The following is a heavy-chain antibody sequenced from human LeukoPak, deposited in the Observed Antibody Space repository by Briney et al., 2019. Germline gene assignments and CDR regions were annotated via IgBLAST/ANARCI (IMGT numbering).Heavy chain of an antibody. V-gene: IGHV4-39*07. J-gene: IGHJ6*03. Sequence: PSETLSLTCTVSSGSISTSNYYWGWVRQPPGKALEWIGNIFYSGSTYYSPSLKSRVTISLDTSRKQFSLKLSSVTAADTAVYYCARIPGYSSSWYRVSYYMDVWGKGTTVTISS. CDR2: IFYSGST. CDR1: SGSISTSNYY. D-gene: IGHD6-13*01. CDR3: ARIPGYSSSWYRVSYYMDV.